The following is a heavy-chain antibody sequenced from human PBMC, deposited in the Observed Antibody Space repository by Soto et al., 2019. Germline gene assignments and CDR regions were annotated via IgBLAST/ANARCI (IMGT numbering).Heavy chain of an antibody. CDR3: ARALRRGITMIVVVTSGFDP. Sequence: QVQLVQSGAEVKKPGASVKVSCKASGYTFTSYGISWVRQAPGQGLEWMGWISTYNGNTNYAQKRQGRVTMTTDTSTSTAYMELRSLRSDDTAVYYCARALRRGITMIVVVTSGFDPWGQGPLVTVSS. CDR1: GYTFTSYG. J-gene: IGHJ5*02. D-gene: IGHD3-22*01. V-gene: IGHV1-18*01. CDR2: ISTYNGNT.